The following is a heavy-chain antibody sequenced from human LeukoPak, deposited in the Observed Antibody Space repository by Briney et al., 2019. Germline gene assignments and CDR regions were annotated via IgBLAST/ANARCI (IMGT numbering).Heavy chain of an antibody. V-gene: IGHV4-59*01. CDR3: ALSRGGYYDSSGPSWAFDI. Sequence: SETLSLTCTVSGGSISSYYWNWIRQPPGKGLEWIGFISYSGSTNYNPSVKRRVTISIDTSKNQFSLKLSSVTAADTAVYYCALSRGGYYDSSGPSWAFDIWGQGTMVTVSS. J-gene: IGHJ3*02. CDR1: GGSISSYY. CDR2: ISYSGST. D-gene: IGHD3-22*01.